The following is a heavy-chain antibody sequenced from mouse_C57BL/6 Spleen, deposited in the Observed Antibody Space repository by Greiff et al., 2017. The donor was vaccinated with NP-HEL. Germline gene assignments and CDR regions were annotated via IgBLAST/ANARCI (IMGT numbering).Heavy chain of an antibody. CDR2: INPSTGGT. V-gene: IGHV1-42*01. J-gene: IGHJ3*01. Sequence: VQLKQSGPELVKPGASVKISCKASGYSFTGYYMNWVKQSPEKSLEWIGEINPSTGGTTYNQKFKAKATLTVDKSSSTAYMQLKSLTSEDSAVYYCAPNGAWFAYWGKGTLVTVSA. CDR1: GYSFTGYY. CDR3: APNGAWFAY.